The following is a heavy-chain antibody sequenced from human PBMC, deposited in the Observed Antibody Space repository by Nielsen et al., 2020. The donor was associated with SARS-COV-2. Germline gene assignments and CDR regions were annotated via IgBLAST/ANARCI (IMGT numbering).Heavy chain of an antibody. Sequence: GESLKISCKGSGYSFTSYWIGWVRQMPGKGLEWRGIIYPGDSDTRYSPSFQGQVTISADKSISTAYLQWSSLKASDTAMYYCARLPIGNYYDSSGYYYPYYGMDVWGQGTTVTVSS. J-gene: IGHJ6*02. CDR3: ARLPIGNYYDSSGYYYPYYGMDV. D-gene: IGHD3-22*01. CDR2: IYPGDSDT. V-gene: IGHV5-51*01. CDR1: GYSFTSYW.